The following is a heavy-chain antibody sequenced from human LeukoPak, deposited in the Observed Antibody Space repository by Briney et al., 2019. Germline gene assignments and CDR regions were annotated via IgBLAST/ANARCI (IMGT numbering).Heavy chain of an antibody. V-gene: IGHV1-3*01. CDR2: INAGNGNT. D-gene: IGHD3-3*01. J-gene: IGHJ6*02. Sequence: ASVKVSCTASGYTFTSYAMHWVRQAPGQRLEWMGWINAGNGNTKYSQKFQGRVTITRDTSASTAYMELSSLRSEDTAVYYCARDATYDFWSGYSKNYYYYGMDVWGQGTTVTVSS. CDR3: ARDATYDFWSGYSKNYYYYGMDV. CDR1: GYTFTSYA.